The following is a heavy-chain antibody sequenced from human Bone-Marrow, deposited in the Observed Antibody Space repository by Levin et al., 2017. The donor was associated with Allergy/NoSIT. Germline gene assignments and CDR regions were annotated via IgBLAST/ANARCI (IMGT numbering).Heavy chain of an antibody. D-gene: IGHD7-27*01. J-gene: IGHJ5*02. CDR1: EYTLTELS. CDR3: ATVQLLSGDLSMSWLDP. V-gene: IGHV1-24*01. Sequence: EASVKVSCKVSEYTLTELSMHWVRQAPGKGLEWMGGFDPAHGETLYAQKFQGRVTMTGDTSTDTAYMELNSLKSDDTAVYYCATVQLLSGDLSMSWLDPWGQGTLVTVSS. CDR2: FDPAHGET.